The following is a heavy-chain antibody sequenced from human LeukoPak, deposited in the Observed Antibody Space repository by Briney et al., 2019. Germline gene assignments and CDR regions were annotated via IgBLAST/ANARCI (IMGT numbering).Heavy chain of an antibody. CDR3: ARPYDSSSYDAFDI. CDR1: GFTFSSYW. J-gene: IGHJ3*02. Sequence: GGSLRLSCAASGFTFSSYWMSWVRQAPGKGLEWVANIKQDGSEKYYVDSVKGRFTISRDNAKNSLYLQMNSLRAEDTAVYYCARPYDSSSYDAFDIWGQGTTVTVSS. CDR2: IKQDGSEK. V-gene: IGHV3-7*03. D-gene: IGHD3-22*01.